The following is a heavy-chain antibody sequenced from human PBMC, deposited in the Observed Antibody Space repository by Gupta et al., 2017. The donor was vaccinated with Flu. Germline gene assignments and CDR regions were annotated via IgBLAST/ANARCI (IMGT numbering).Heavy chain of an antibody. CDR3: AKDHLGRLNYYDSSGYYPAFDY. Sequence: EVQLVESGGGLVQPGRSLRLSCAASGFTFDDYAMHWVRQAPGKGLEWVSGISGNSGSIGYADSVKGRFTISRDNAKNSLYLQMNSLRAEDTALYYCAKDHLGRLNYYDSSGYYPAFDYGGQGTMVTVSS. V-gene: IGHV3-9*01. CDR2: ISGNSGSI. J-gene: IGHJ4*02. CDR1: GFTFDDYA. D-gene: IGHD3-22*01.